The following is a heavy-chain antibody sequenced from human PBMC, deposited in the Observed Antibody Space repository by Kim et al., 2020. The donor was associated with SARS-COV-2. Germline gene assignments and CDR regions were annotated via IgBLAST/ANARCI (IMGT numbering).Heavy chain of an antibody. V-gene: IGHV3-74*01. J-gene: IGHJ4*02. CDR1: GFTFSSYW. CDR2: SNSDGSST. D-gene: IGHD2-2*01. Sequence: GGSLRLSCAASGFTFSSYWMHWVRKAPGKGLVWVSRSNSDGSSTSYADSVKGRFTISRDNAKNTLYLQMNSLRAEDTAVYYCARDGPAASIYLDYWGQGTLVTVSS. CDR3: ARDGPAASIYLDY.